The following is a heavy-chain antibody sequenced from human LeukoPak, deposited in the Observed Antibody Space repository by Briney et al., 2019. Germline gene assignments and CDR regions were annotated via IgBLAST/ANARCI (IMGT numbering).Heavy chain of an antibody. CDR3: ATDDHTSGFEF. Sequence: SVKVSCKSSGGTFGNDAITWVRQAPGQGLEWMGGIVPLFGKANVAQKFQGRVTLTADESTGTTYLELSSLKSEDTAIYFCATDDHTSGFEFWGQGTLVTASS. CDR1: GGTFGNDA. V-gene: IGHV1-69*13. J-gene: IGHJ4*02. D-gene: IGHD1-26*01. CDR2: IVPLFGKA.